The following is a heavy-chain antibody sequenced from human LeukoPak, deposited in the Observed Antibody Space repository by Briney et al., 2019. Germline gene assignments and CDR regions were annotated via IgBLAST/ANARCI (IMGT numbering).Heavy chain of an antibody. CDR2: IIPIFGIA. Sequence: SVKVSCKASGGTFSSYAISWVRQAPGQGLDWMGSIIPIFGIANYAQKFQGRVTITADKSTSTAYMELSSLRSEDTAVYYCARLPVAAAGTDYYGMDVWGQGTTVTVSS. D-gene: IGHD6-13*01. J-gene: IGHJ6*02. CDR3: ARLPVAAAGTDYYGMDV. CDR1: GGTFSSYA. V-gene: IGHV1-69*04.